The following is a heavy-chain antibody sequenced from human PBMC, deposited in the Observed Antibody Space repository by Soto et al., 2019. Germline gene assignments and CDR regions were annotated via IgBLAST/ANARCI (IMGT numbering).Heavy chain of an antibody. CDR1: GFTVTGNY. Sequence: GGSLRLSCAASGFTVTGNYMSWVRQAPGKGLEWVSIIYSTTNTDYADSVKGRFTISRDNSKNTLYLQMNSLRAEDTAVYYCARHSGSGWYDYWGQGTLVTVYS. CDR2: IYSTTNT. V-gene: IGHV3-53*01. CDR3: ARHSGSGWYDY. J-gene: IGHJ4*02. D-gene: IGHD6-19*01.